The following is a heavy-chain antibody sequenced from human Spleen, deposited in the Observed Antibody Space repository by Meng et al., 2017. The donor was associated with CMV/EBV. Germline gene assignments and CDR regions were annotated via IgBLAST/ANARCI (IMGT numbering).Heavy chain of an antibody. CDR3: ARDAWERFGELSSHYGLDV. CDR1: GGSISSSSYY. J-gene: IGHJ6*02. V-gene: IGHV4-39*07. D-gene: IGHD3-10*01. Sequence: SETLSLTCTVSGGSISSSSYYWGWIRQPPGKGLEWIGNIYYSGSTYYNLSLNSRVTISVDTSKNQFSLKVTSVTAADTAVYYCARDAWERFGELSSHYGLDVWGQGTTVTVSS. CDR2: IYYSGST.